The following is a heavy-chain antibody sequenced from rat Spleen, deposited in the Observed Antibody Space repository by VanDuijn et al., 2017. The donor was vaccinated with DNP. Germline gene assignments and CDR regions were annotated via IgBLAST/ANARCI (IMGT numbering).Heavy chain of an antibody. V-gene: IGHV2-15*01. CDR1: GFSLTINS. D-gene: IGHD5-1*01. CDR2: IWSGGNT. Sequence: QVQLKESGPGLVQPSQTLSLTCTVSGFSLTINSVSWVRQPPGKGLEWMGAIWSGGNTDYNSALKSRLSINRDTSKSQVFLKMNSLQTDDTAIYYCTRETWGYVMDAWGQGASVTVSS. CDR3: TRETWGYVMDA. J-gene: IGHJ4*01.